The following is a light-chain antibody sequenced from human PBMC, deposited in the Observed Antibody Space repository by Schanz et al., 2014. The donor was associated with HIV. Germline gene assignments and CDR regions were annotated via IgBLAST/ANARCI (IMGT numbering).Light chain of an antibody. CDR2: FTD. Sequence: QSVLTQPPSASGTPGQRVTISCSGSSSNIGSNYVQWYQQLPGTAPKLLIFFTDHRPSGVPARFSGSKSGTSASLAISGLQAEDEADYFCQSYDSTLSGYVFGTGTKLTVL. CDR3: QSYDSTLSGYV. CDR1: SSNIGSNY. V-gene: IGLV1-47*02. J-gene: IGLJ1*01.